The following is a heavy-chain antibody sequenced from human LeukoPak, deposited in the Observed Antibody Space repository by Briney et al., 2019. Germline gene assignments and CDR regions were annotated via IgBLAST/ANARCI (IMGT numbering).Heavy chain of an antibody. CDR2: IRFDGTYK. Sequence: GGSLRLSCAASGFTFSRNGMHWVRQAPGKGLEWVAFIRFDGTYKYYSDPVEGRFIISRDDSKNMLFLQMNNLTVEDTAVYFCARDFDDISGRVYYLPDYWGQGTLVTVSS. CDR1: GFTFSRNG. V-gene: IGHV3-30*02. D-gene: IGHD3-9*01. J-gene: IGHJ4*02. CDR3: ARDFDDISGRVYYLPDY.